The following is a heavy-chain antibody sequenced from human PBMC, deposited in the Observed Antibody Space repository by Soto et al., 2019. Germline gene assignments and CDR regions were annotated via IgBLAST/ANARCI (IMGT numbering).Heavy chain of an antibody. J-gene: IGHJ3*02. CDR3: ARPYYYDSSGGEAFDI. D-gene: IGHD3-22*01. Sequence: EVQLVESGGGLVKPGGSLRLSCAASGFTFSSYSMNWVRQAPGKGLEWVSPISSSSSYIYYADSVKGRFTISRDNAKNSLYLQMNSLRAEDTAVYYCARPYYYDSSGGEAFDIWGQGTMVTVSS. CDR2: ISSSSSYI. V-gene: IGHV3-21*01. CDR1: GFTFSSYS.